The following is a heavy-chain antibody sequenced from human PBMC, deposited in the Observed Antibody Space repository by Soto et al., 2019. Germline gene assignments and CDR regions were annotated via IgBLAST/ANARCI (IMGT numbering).Heavy chain of an antibody. D-gene: IGHD3-16*01. CDR3: AKDTPRTRSLFSIGGYFDD. J-gene: IGHJ4*02. CDR2: ISGSGGST. CDR1: GFTFSSYA. Sequence: EVQLLESGGGLVQPGGSLRLSCAASGFTFSSYAMSCVRQAPGKGLEWVSAISGSGGSTYYADSVKGRFTISRANSKSTLYLQKKRLRAEDTAVYYCAKDTPRTRSLFSIGGYFDDWGQGTLVTVSS. V-gene: IGHV3-23*01.